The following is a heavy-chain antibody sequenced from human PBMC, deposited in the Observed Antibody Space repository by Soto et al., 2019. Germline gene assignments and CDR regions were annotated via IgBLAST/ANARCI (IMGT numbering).Heavy chain of an antibody. CDR2: MNPNSGNT. Sequence: GASVKVSCKASGYTFTSYDINWVRQAPGQGLEWMGWMNPNSGNTGYAQKFQGRVTMTRNTSMSTAYMELSSLRSEDTAVYYCAREVLGYCTTGVCSNRPGFDYWGQGTLVTVSS. V-gene: IGHV1-8*01. CDR3: AREVLGYCTTGVCSNRPGFDY. D-gene: IGHD2-8*01. J-gene: IGHJ4*02. CDR1: GYTFTSYD.